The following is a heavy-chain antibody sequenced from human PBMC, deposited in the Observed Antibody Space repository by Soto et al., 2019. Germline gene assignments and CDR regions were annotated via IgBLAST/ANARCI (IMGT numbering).Heavy chain of an antibody. CDR1: GFTFSSYA. Sequence: GGSLRLSCVASGFTFSSYAMSWVRQAPGKGLEWVSAISGSGGSTYYADSVKGRFTISRDNSKNTLYLQMNSLRAEDTAVYYCAKERSYSSSWFYFDYWGQGTLVTVSS. V-gene: IGHV3-23*01. CDR3: AKERSYSSSWFYFDY. CDR2: ISGSGGST. D-gene: IGHD6-13*01. J-gene: IGHJ4*02.